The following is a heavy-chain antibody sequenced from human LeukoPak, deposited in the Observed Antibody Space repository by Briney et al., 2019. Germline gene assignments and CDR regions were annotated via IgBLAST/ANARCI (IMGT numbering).Heavy chain of an antibody. CDR3: AKDVDTAMGLFDY. J-gene: IGHJ4*02. CDR1: GFTFSSYG. D-gene: IGHD5-18*01. V-gene: IGHV3-30*02. Sequence: GGYLRLSCAASGFTFSSYGMHWVRQAPGKGLEWVAFIRYDGSNKYYADSVKGRFTISRDNSKNTLYLQMNSLRAEDTAVYYCAKDVDTAMGLFDYWGQGTLVTVSS. CDR2: IRYDGSNK.